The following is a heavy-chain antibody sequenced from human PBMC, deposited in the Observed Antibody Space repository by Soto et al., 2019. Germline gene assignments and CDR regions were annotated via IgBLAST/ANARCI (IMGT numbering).Heavy chain of an antibody. Sequence: ASVKVSCKASGYTFTGYYMHWVRQAPGQGLEWMGWINPNSGGTNYAQKFQGWVTMTRDTSISTAYMELSRLRSDDTAVYYCARTALTGYYYGSGGNYGMDVWGQGTTVTVSS. D-gene: IGHD3-10*01. CDR2: INPNSGGT. CDR3: ARTALTGYYYGSGGNYGMDV. J-gene: IGHJ6*02. CDR1: GYTFTGYY. V-gene: IGHV1-2*04.